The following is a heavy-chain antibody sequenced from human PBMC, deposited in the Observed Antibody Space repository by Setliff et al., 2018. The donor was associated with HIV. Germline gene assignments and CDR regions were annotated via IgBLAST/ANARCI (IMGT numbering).Heavy chain of an antibody. CDR1: GYPFNTYD. CDR3: ARDDSSGYYPSWAFDI. Sequence: ASVKVSCKASGYPFNTYDITWVRQAPGQGLEWMGWISVNKGHTNYAQKFQDRGTMTTDTSTSTAYMELTGLRSDDTAAYYCARDDSSGYYPSWAFDIWGQGTMVTVSS. D-gene: IGHD3-22*01. J-gene: IGHJ3*02. V-gene: IGHV1-18*04. CDR2: ISVNKGHT.